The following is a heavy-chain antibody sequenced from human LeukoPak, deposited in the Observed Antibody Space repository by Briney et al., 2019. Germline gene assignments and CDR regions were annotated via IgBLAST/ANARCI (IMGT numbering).Heavy chain of an antibody. J-gene: IGHJ4*02. CDR3: ARQRGGYEVDY. V-gene: IGHV4-39*01. CDR1: GDSISSGRYY. Sequence: PSETLSLTCTVSGDSISSGRYYWGWIRQPPRKGLEWIGTIYYRGNTYYNPSLKSRITISVDTSKSQFSLGLSSVTAADTALYYCARQRGGYEVDYWGQGTLVTVSS. D-gene: IGHD5-12*01. CDR2: IYYRGNT.